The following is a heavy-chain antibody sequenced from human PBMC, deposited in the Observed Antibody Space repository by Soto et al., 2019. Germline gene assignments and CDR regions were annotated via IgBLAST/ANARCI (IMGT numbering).Heavy chain of an antibody. V-gene: IGHV1-69*13. D-gene: IGHD3-16*02. J-gene: IGHJ5*02. Sequence: SVKVSCKASGGTFSSYAISWVRQAPGQGLEWMGGIIPIFGTANYAQKFQGRVTITADESTSTAYMELSSLRSEDTAVYYCARTPLVYDYVSGSYRPNWFDPWGQGTLVTVSS. CDR1: GGTFSSYA. CDR3: ARTPLVYDYVSGSYRPNWFDP. CDR2: IIPIFGTA.